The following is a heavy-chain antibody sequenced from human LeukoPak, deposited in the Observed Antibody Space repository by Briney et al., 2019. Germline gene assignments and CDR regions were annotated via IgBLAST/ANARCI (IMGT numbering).Heavy chain of an antibody. V-gene: IGHV4-39*01. CDR1: GGSISSSSYY. Sequence: SETLSLTCTVSGGSISSSSYYWGWIRQPPGKGLEWIGSIYYSGSTYYNPSLKSRVTISVDTSKNQFSLKLSSVTAADTAVYYCARRSGEQPDSWGQGTLVTVSS. CDR3: ARRSGEQPDS. CDR2: IYYSGST. D-gene: IGHD3-3*01. J-gene: IGHJ4*02.